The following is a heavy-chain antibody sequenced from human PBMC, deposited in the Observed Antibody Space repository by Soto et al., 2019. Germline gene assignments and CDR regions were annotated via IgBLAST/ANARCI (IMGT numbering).Heavy chain of an antibody. J-gene: IGHJ6*02. Sequence: QVQLQESGPGLVKPSQTLSLTCTVSGGSISSGGYYWSWIRQHPGKGLEWIGYIYYRGSTYYTPSLKSRVTISVDPSKNQFSLKLSSVTGADTAVYYCARMYRGTSMDVWGQGTTVTVSS. CDR1: GGSISSGGYY. D-gene: IGHD3-10*01. V-gene: IGHV4-31*03. CDR3: ARMYRGTSMDV. CDR2: IYYRGST.